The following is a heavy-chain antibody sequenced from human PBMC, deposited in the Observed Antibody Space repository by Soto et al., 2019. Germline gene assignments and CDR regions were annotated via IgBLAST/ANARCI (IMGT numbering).Heavy chain of an antibody. CDR2: INHSGST. Sequence: ASETLSLTCAVYGGSFSGYYWSWIRQPPGKGLEWIGEINHSGSTNYNPSLKSRVTISVDTSKNQFSLKLSSVTAADTAVYYCAEQNDSSGYYSDYWGQGTLVTVSS. CDR1: GGSFSGYY. D-gene: IGHD3-22*01. CDR3: AEQNDSSGYYSDY. J-gene: IGHJ4*02. V-gene: IGHV4-34*01.